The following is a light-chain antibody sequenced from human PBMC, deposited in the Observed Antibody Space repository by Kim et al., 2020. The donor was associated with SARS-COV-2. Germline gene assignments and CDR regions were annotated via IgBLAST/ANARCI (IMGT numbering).Light chain of an antibody. CDR1: QSISIC. J-gene: IGKJ4*01. V-gene: IGKV1-5*01. Sequence: DIQMTQSPSTLSASVGDRVTITCRASQSISICLAWYQQKPGKVPKLLIYDASSLESGVPSRFSGSGSGTEFTLTISSLQPDDFATYYCQQYNSDPLTFGEGTKVDIK. CDR2: DAS. CDR3: QQYNSDPLT.